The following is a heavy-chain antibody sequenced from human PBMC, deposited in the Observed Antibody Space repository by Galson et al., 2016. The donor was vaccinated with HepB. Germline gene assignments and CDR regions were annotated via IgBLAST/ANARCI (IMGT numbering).Heavy chain of an antibody. J-gene: IGHJ4*02. D-gene: IGHD2-15*01. CDR1: GFTFANYA. CDR2: STGRADST. V-gene: IGHV3-23*01. CDR3: AKGRRISCNGVKCYPFDF. Sequence: SLRLSCAASGFTFANYAMNWVRQAPGKGLEWVSSSTGRADSTYHADSVRGRFTISRDNSKNTLYLQMNRLRVEDTAVYYCAKGRRISCNGVKCYPFDFWGQGTLVTVSS.